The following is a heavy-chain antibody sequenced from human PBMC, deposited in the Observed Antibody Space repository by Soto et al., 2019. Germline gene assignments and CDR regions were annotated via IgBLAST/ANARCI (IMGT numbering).Heavy chain of an antibody. J-gene: IGHJ4*02. D-gene: IGHD3-16*02. CDR1: GFTFSDYY. CDR2: ISSSGRTI. V-gene: IGHV3-11*01. CDR3: ARDGTYDYVWGSYRHPPDY. Sequence: QVQLVESGGGLVKPGGSLRLSCAASGFTFSDYYMSWIRQAPGKGLEWVSYISSSGRTIYYADSVKGRFTISRDNAKNALYLQMNSLRAEDTAVYYCARDGTYDYVWGSYRHPPDYWGQGTLVTVSS.